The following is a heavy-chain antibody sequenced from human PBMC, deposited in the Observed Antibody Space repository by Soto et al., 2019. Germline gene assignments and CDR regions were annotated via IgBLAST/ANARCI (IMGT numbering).Heavy chain of an antibody. CDR1: GFTFSSYA. CDR2: ISSYGGST. D-gene: IGHD3-22*01. V-gene: IGHV3-64*01. CDR3: ARDPDSSGYYYFDY. J-gene: IGHJ4*02. Sequence: EVQLVESGGGLVQPGGSLRLSCAASGFTFSSYAMHWVRQAPGKGLEYVSAISSYGGSTYYANSVKGRFTISRDNSNHTLYLQMGSLRADDMAVYYCARDPDSSGYYYFDYWGQGTLVTGSS.